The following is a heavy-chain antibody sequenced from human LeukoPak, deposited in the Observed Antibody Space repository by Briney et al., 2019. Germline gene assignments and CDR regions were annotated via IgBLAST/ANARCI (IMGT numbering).Heavy chain of an antibody. D-gene: IGHD3-3*01. CDR2: ITYDGRT. CDR3: ARGLASGYPPIPFDY. CDR1: GGPFDGYY. J-gene: IGHJ4*02. Sequence: PSEILSLTCAVFGGPFDGYYWSWIRQSPGKGLEWIGEITYDGRTKYNPSLRSRVSISVDTSKIQFSLNLTSVTAADTAIYYCARGLASGYPPIPFDYWGQGTQVTVSS. V-gene: IGHV4-34*01.